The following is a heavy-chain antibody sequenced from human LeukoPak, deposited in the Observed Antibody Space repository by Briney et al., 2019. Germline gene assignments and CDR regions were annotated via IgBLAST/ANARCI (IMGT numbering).Heavy chain of an antibody. Sequence: GGSLRLSCAASGFTFSSYEMNWARQAPGKGLEWVSYISSSGSTIYYADSVKGRFTISRDNAKNSLYLQMNSLRAEDTAVYYCAREFSSWYRWFDYWGQGTLVTVSS. CDR2: ISSSGSTI. CDR1: GFTFSSYE. J-gene: IGHJ4*02. D-gene: IGHD6-13*01. V-gene: IGHV3-48*03. CDR3: AREFSSWYRWFDY.